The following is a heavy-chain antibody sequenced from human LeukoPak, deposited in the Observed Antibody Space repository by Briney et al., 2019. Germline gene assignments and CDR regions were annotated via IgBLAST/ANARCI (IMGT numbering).Heavy chain of an antibody. D-gene: IGHD1-26*01. J-gene: IGHJ3*02. V-gene: IGHV4-59*08. Sequence: SETLSLTCTVSGGSISSYYWSWIRQPPGKGLEWIGYIYYSGSTNYNPSLKSRVTISVDTSKNQFSLKLSSVAAADTAVYYCARQGDHAFDIWGQGTMVTVSS. CDR1: GGSISSYY. CDR2: IYYSGST. CDR3: ARQGDHAFDI.